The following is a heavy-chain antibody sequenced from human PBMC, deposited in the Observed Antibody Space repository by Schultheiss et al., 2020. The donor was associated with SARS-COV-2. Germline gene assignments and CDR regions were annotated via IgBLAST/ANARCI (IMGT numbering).Heavy chain of an antibody. CDR2: ISYDGSNK. V-gene: IGHV3-30*18. CDR1: GFTFSSYE. D-gene: IGHD1-26*01. CDR3: AKRGVGATHAEYFQH. Sequence: GGSLRLSCAASGFTFSSYEMNWVRQAPGKGLEWVAVISYDGSNKYYADSVKGRFTISRDNSKNTLYLQMNSLRAEDTAVYYCAKRGVGATHAEYFQHWGQGTLVTVSS. J-gene: IGHJ1*01.